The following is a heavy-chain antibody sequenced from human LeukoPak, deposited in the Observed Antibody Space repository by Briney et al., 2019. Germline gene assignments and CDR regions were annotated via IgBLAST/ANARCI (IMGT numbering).Heavy chain of an antibody. J-gene: IGHJ4*02. CDR3: ARGDKFSGDY. CDR1: GFTFSSYW. D-gene: IGHD2-15*01. Sequence: GGSLRLSCAASGFTFSSYWMSWVRQAPGKGLEWVANINQDGREKYYVDSVKGRFTISRDNAKDSLYLQMNSLRAEDTAVYFCARGDKFSGDYWGQGTLVTVSS. CDR2: INQDGREK. V-gene: IGHV3-7*04.